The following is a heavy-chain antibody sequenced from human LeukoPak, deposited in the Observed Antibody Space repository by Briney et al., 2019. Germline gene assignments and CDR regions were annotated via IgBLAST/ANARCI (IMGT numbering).Heavy chain of an antibody. CDR3: ARGVVTPKDV. V-gene: IGHV3-23*01. D-gene: IGHD4-23*01. CDR1: GFTFSSYA. CDR2: ISGSGGST. J-gene: IGHJ6*04. Sequence: GSLRLSCAASGFTFSSYAMSWVRQAPGKGLEWVSTISGSGGSTNHADSVKGRFTISRDDSKNTLYLQMNSLRAEDTAVYYCARGVVTPKDVWGKGTTVTVSS.